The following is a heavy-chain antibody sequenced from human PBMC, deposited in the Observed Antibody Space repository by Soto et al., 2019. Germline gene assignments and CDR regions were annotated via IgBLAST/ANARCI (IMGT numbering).Heavy chain of an antibody. CDR1: GGSISSSSYY. J-gene: IGHJ4*02. CDR3: VVYDFWSGYRAAPIKDRPL. V-gene: IGHV4-39*01. CDR2: IYYSGST. Sequence: SETLSLTCTVSGGSISSSSYYWGWIRQPPGKGLEWIGSIYYSGSTYYNPSLKSRVTISVDTSKNQFSLKLSSVTAADTAVYYCVVYDFWSGYRAAPIKDRPLWGQGTLVTVSS. D-gene: IGHD3-3*01.